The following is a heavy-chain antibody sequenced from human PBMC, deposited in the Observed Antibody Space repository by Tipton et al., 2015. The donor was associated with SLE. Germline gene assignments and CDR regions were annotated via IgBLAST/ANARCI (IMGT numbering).Heavy chain of an antibody. D-gene: IGHD1-26*01. J-gene: IGHJ3*02. CDR2: INHSGST. Sequence: TLSLTCAVYGVSFSGYYWSWIRQPPGKGLEWIGEINHSGSTNYNPSLKSRVTISVDTSKNQFSLKLSSVTAADTAVYYCARGSSGSYGGAFDIWGQGTMVTVSS. CDR3: ARGSSGSYGGAFDI. CDR1: GVSFSGYY. V-gene: IGHV4-34*01.